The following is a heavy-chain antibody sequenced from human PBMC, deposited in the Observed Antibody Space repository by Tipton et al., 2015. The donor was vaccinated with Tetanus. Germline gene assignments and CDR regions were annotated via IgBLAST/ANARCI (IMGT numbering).Heavy chain of an antibody. D-gene: IGHD2-21*02. Sequence: TLSLTCTVSRGSINSGTFYWDWIRQPPGKCLEWIGNIYYNGNTLENPSLKGRVTLSLDKSKNQFSLNLTSVTAADTAVYYCARTAHNWFDPWGQGILVTVSS. CDR2: IYYNGNT. CDR1: RGSINSGTFY. J-gene: IGHJ5*02. V-gene: IGHV4-39*01. CDR3: ARTAHNWFDP.